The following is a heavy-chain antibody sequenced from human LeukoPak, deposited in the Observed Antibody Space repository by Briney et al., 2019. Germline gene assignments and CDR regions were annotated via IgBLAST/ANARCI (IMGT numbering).Heavy chain of an antibody. Sequence: PSETLSLTCTVSGGSISSSRYYWGWIRQPPGKGLEWIGEINHSGSTNYNPSLKSRVTISVDTSKNQFSLKLRYVTAADRAVYYCASFPAAGRGSYYFDYWGQGTLVTVSS. CDR1: GGSISSSRYY. D-gene: IGHD6-13*01. CDR3: ASFPAAGRGSYYFDY. V-gene: IGHV4-39*07. J-gene: IGHJ4*02. CDR2: INHSGST.